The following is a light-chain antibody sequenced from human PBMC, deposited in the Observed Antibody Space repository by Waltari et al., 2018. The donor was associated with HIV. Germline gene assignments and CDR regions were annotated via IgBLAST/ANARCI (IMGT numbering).Light chain of an antibody. CDR3: ATWDDSLNGYV. V-gene: IGLV1-44*01. CDR1: GSNIGINP. J-gene: IGLJ1*01. CDR2: HSN. Sequence: QSVLTQPPSASGTPGQRVAISCSGGGSNIGINPAPWSQHLSGTAPKLLSYHSNRRPSEVPDRFSGSKSGTSDSLAISGLQSEDEADYYCATWDDSLNGYVLGTGTKVTVL.